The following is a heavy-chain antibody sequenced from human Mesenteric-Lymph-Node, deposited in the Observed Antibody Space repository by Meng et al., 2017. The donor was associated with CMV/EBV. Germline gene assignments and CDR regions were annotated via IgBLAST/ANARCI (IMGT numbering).Heavy chain of an antibody. CDR3: AREGPSIVVVPAVHDAFDI. J-gene: IGHJ3*02. CDR1: GFTFSSYE. V-gene: IGHV3-48*03. CDR2: ISSSGSTI. D-gene: IGHD2-2*01. Sequence: GGSLRLSCAASGFTFSSYEMNWVRQAPGKGLEWVSYISSSGSTIYYADSVKGRFTISRDNAKNSLYLQMNSLRAEDTAVYYCAREGPSIVVVPAVHDAFDIWGQGTMVTVSS.